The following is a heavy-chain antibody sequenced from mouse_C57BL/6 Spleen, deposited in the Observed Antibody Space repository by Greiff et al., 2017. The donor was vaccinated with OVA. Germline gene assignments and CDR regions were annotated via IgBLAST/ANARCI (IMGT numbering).Heavy chain of an antibody. D-gene: IGHD2-4*01. CDR3: ARHDYGYYYGY. J-gene: IGHJ2*01. V-gene: IGHV5-9*04. CDR2: ISGGGGNT. CDR1: GFTFSSYT. Sequence: EVQRVESGGGLVKPGGSLKLSCAASGFTFSSYTMSWVRQTPEKRLEWVATISGGGGNTYYPDSVKGRFTISIDNAKNTLYLQMSSLRSEDTAVYYCARHDYGYYYGYWGQGTTLTVSS.